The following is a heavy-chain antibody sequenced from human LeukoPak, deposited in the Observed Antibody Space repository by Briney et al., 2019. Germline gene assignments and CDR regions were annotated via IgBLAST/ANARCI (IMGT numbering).Heavy chain of an antibody. D-gene: IGHD6-13*01. CDR1: GGSFSGYY. J-gene: IGHJ6*02. Sequence: PSETLSLTCAVYGGSFSGYYWSWIRQPPGKGLEWIGEINHSGSTNYNPSLKSRVTISVDTSKNQFSLKLSSVTAADTAVYYCARVIARGRYYYYGMDVWSQGTTVTVSS. CDR2: INHSGST. CDR3: ARVIARGRYYYYGMDV. V-gene: IGHV4-34*01.